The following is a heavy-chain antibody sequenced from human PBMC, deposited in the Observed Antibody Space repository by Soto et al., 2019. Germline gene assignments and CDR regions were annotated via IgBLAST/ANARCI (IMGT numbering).Heavy chain of an antibody. CDR2: IYYSGST. Sequence: PSETLSLTCTVSGGSVSSGSYYWSWTRQPPGKGLEWIGYIYYSGSTNYNPSLKSRVTISVDTSKNQFSLKLSSVTAADTAVYYCARLRYYDFWSGYPESFDYWGQGTLVTVSS. CDR3: ARLRYYDFWSGYPESFDY. D-gene: IGHD3-3*01. V-gene: IGHV4-61*01. CDR1: GGSVSSGSYY. J-gene: IGHJ4*02.